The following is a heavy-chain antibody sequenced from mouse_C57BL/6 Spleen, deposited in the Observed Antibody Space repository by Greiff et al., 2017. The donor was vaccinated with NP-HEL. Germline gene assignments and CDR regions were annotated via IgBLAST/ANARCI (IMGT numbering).Heavy chain of an antibody. V-gene: IGHV5-17*01. CDR1: GFTFSDYG. Sequence: EVQVVESGGGLVKPGGSLKLSCAASGFTFSDYGMHWVRQAPEKGLEWVAYISSGSSTIYYADTVKGRFTISRDNAKNTLFLQMTSLRSEDTAMYYCARPRDYAWFAYWGQGTLVTVSA. CDR3: ARPRDYAWFAY. J-gene: IGHJ3*01. D-gene: IGHD2-4*01. CDR2: ISSGSSTI.